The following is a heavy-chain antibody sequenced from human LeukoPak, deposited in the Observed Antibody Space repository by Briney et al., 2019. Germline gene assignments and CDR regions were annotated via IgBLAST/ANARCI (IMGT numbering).Heavy chain of an antibody. V-gene: IGHV3-23*01. CDR2: ISGTSGSI. Sequence: PGGSLRLSCAASGFTFSSYAMSWVRQAPGKGLEWVSAISGTSGSIYYADSVKGRFTISRDNSKNTLYLQMNSLRDKDTAVYYCAKDSSLRYFDWLPQSFDYWGQGTLVTVSS. CDR1: GFTFSSYA. D-gene: IGHD3-9*01. CDR3: AKDSSLRYFDWLPQSFDY. J-gene: IGHJ4*02.